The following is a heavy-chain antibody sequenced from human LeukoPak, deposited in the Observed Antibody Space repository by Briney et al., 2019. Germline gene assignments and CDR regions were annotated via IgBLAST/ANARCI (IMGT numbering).Heavy chain of an antibody. J-gene: IGHJ4*02. CDR1: GFTFSSYG. CDR3: AKGIEMATISLFDY. D-gene: IGHD5-24*01. V-gene: IGHV3-30*18. Sequence: GGSLRLSCAASGFTFSSYGMHWVRQAPGKGLEWVAVISYDGSNKYYADSVKGRFTISRDNSKNTLYLQMNSLRAEDTAVYYCAKGIEMATISLFDYRGQGTLVTVSS. CDR2: ISYDGSNK.